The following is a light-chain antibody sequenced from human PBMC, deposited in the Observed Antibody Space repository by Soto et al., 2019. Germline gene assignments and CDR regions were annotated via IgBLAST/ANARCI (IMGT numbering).Light chain of an antibody. CDR3: QHRSDWST. V-gene: IGKV3-11*01. CDR1: QSVRSN. Sequence: EIVITQSPATLSVSPGERATLACRASQSVRSNLAWYKQTPGQAPSLLIYDASKRATGIPARLSATGSASDFTLTINSLQPEYSAVYYCQHRSDWSTFGHGTRLEIK. J-gene: IGKJ5*01. CDR2: DAS.